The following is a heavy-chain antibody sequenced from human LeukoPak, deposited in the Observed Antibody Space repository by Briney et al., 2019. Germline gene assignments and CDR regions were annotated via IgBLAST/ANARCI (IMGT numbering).Heavy chain of an antibody. Sequence: GGSLRLSCAASGFTVSSNYMSWVRQAPGKGLEWVSVIYSGGSTHYADSVKGRFTISRDISNNTLDLQMNNLRTEDTAVYYCARGQTVLLWFGELLMYNWFDPWGQGTLVTVSS. CDR1: GFTVSSNY. D-gene: IGHD3-10*01. CDR2: IYSGGST. CDR3: ARGQTVLLWFGELLMYNWFDP. V-gene: IGHV3-66*02. J-gene: IGHJ5*02.